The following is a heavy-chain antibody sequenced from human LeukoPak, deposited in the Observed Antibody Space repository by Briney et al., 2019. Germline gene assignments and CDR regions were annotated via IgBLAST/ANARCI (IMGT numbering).Heavy chain of an antibody. V-gene: IGHV4-34*01. D-gene: IGHD5-18*01. J-gene: IGHJ4*02. CDR3: ARGISTAMAIN. Sequence: SETLYLTCAVYGGSFSGYYWSWIRQPPGKGLEWIGEINHSGSTNYNPSLKSRVTISVDTSKNQFSLKLSSVTAADTAVYYCARGISTAMAINWGQGTLVTVSS. CDR1: GGSFSGYY. CDR2: INHSGST.